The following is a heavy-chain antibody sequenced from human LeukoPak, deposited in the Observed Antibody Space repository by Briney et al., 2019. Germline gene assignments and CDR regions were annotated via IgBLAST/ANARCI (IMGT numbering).Heavy chain of an antibody. CDR1: GGSISSYY. J-gene: IGHJ4*02. V-gene: IGHV4-59*01. Sequence: SETLSLTCTVSGGSISSYYWSWIRQPPGKGLEWIGYIYYSGSTNYNPSLKSRVTISVDTSKNQFSLKLSSVTAADTAVYYCARGDTAVTPGPFDYWGQGTLVTVSS. CDR2: IYYSGST. D-gene: IGHD4-23*01. CDR3: ARGDTAVTPGPFDY.